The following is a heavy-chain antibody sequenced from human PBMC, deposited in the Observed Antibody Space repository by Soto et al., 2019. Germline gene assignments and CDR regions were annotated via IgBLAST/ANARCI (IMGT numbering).Heavy chain of an antibody. V-gene: IGHV4-59*01. Sequence: PSEPLSLTCSVSGCSISSYYWSWIRQPPGKGLEWIGYIYYSGSTNYNPSLKSRVTISVDTSKNQFSLKLSSVTAADTAVYYCARVIYGDGSNFDPWGQGTLVTVSS. J-gene: IGHJ5*02. CDR2: IYYSGST. D-gene: IGHD4-17*01. CDR3: ARVIYGDGSNFDP. CDR1: GCSISSYY.